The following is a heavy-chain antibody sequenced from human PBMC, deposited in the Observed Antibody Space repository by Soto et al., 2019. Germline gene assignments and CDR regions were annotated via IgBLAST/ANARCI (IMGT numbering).Heavy chain of an antibody. CDR1: GFTFSRYW. CDR2: IKPDGSET. D-gene: IGHD6-19*01. J-gene: IGHJ4*02. Sequence: EVQLVESGGGLVQPGGSLRLSCGASGFTFSRYWMNWVRQAPGKGLEWVANIKPDGSETSYVDSVKGRFTISRDNAKNSVYLQMNSLRAEDTAVYYCARIDDSAWYTRDYWGQGTLVTVSS. V-gene: IGHV3-7*01. CDR3: ARIDDSAWYTRDY.